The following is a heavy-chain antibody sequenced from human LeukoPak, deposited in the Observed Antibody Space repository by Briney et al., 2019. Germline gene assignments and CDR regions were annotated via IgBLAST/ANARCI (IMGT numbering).Heavy chain of an antibody. CDR3: AQTYDSSGYYRSLDY. J-gene: IGHJ4*02. Sequence: GASVKVSCKASGGTFSSYAISWVRQAPGQGLEWMGGIIPIFGTANYAQKFQGRVTITADESTGTAYMELSSLRSEDTAVYYCAQTYDSSGYYRSLDYWGQGTLVTVSS. CDR2: IIPIFGTA. D-gene: IGHD3-22*01. CDR1: GGTFSSYA. V-gene: IGHV1-69*13.